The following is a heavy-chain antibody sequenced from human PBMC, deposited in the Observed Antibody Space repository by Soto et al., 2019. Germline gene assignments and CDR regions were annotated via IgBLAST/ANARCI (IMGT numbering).Heavy chain of an antibody. J-gene: IGHJ6*02. V-gene: IGHV1-18*04. CDR2: ISAYNGNT. CDR3: ARLSVDYDILTGLAGGDYYYGMDV. Sequence: VKVSCKASGYTFTSYGISWVRQAPGQGLEWMGWISAYNGNTNYAQKLQGRVTMTTDTSTSTAYMELRSLRSDDTAVYYCARLSVDYDILTGLAGGDYYYGMDVWGQGTTVTVSS. CDR1: GYTFTSYG. D-gene: IGHD3-9*01.